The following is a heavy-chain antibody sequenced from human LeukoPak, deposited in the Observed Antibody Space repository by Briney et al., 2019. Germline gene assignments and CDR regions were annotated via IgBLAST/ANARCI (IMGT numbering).Heavy chain of an antibody. CDR2: IHSSGAT. Sequence: GGSLRLSCAASGFTGSNNYVSWVRQAPGMGLEWVSAIHSSGATRYADSVKGRFTISRDTSKNTLYLQISSLRAEDTAVYYCASVYSITMIVSEASLGYWGQGTLVTVSS. CDR1: GFTGSNNY. D-gene: IGHD3-22*01. CDR3: ASVYSITMIVSEASLGY. J-gene: IGHJ4*02. V-gene: IGHV3-66*03.